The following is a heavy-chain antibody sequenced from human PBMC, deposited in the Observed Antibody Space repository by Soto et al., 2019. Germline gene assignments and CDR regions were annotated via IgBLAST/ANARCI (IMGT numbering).Heavy chain of an antibody. CDR1: GGTSSSYA. D-gene: IGHD3-22*01. CDR2: IIPIFGTA. CDR3: ASSPALGVYDSSGYYFPPMFDY. J-gene: IGHJ4*02. V-gene: IGHV1-69*13. Sequence: ASVKVSCKASGGTSSSYAISWVRQAPGQGLEWMGGIIPIFGTANYAQKFQGRVTITADESTSTAYMELSSLRSEDTAVYYCASSPALGVYDSSGYYFPPMFDYWGQGTLVTVSS.